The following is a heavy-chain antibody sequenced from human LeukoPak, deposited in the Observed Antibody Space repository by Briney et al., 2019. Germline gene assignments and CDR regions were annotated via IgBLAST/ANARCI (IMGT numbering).Heavy chain of an antibody. CDR3: ARNSYYDTTGYSPDY. CDR1: GGSISNHY. J-gene: IGHJ4*02. V-gene: IGHV4-59*08. D-gene: IGHD3-22*01. CDR2: IYYRGST. Sequence: ETRALTCTVSGGSISNHYWSWIPQPPGKGLEWIGYIYYRGSTNYNPSLMSRVTLSVDTSKNQVSLKLRSVTAADTAVYYCARNSYYDTTGYSPDYWGQGTLVNLSS.